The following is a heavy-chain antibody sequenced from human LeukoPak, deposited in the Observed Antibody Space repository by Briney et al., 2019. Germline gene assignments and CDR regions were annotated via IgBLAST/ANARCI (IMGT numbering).Heavy chain of an antibody. Sequence: GGSLRLSCAASGFTFSSYAMSWVRQAPGKGLEWVSAISGSGGSTYYADSVKSRFTISRDNSKNTLYLQMNSLRAEDTAVYYCAKGGIYSSSSAHARKFDPWGQGTLVTVSS. D-gene: IGHD6-6*01. V-gene: IGHV3-23*01. CDR2: ISGSGGST. CDR3: AKGGIYSSSSAHARKFDP. J-gene: IGHJ5*02. CDR1: GFTFSSYA.